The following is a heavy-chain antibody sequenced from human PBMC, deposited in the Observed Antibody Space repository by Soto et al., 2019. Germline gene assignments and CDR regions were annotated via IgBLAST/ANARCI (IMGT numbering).Heavy chain of an antibody. Sequence: QLLLRESGPGLLQPAQTLSLTCTVAGGSITGGFSYWTWVRQHPGKGLEWVGHIDYSGTAYYNPSLKSRVALSVDPSQNRFSLKLSSVTAADTAIYFCARSLPGGTVFYMDIWGEGTTVTVSS. D-gene: IGHD1-26*01. CDR2: IDYSGTA. CDR1: GGSITGGFSY. V-gene: IGHV4-31*03. J-gene: IGHJ6*03. CDR3: ARSLPGGTVFYMDI.